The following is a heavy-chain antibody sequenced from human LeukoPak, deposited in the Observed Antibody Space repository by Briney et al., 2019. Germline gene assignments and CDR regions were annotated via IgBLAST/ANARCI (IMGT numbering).Heavy chain of an antibody. J-gene: IGHJ4*02. D-gene: IGHD3-9*01. V-gene: IGHV4-4*09. CDR2: DFQGGTT. CDR3: CLQGSDVLTGYVLDY. Sequence: PSVTVSLTCTVSSGPIRHCYWRWVPHPPGRGLEGISYDFQGGTTNLQTSLRSRITMSVAPFKKQFFLELSLVTAAGPALYLLCLQGSDVLTGYVLDYWGQGGLVTVSS. CDR1: SGPIRHCY.